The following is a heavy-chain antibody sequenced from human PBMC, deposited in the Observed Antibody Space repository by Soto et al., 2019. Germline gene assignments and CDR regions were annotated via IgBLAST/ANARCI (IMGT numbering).Heavy chain of an antibody. CDR2: VYNSGST. CDR3: ARARREAAPGYPLDT. J-gene: IGHJ5*02. Sequence: SETLSLSCAVSGGCSSSGYWTWIRQPPGKGLEWIGYVYNSGSTNYNPSLKSRVTISEDTSKSQFYLKVNSMTAADTAVYYCARARREAAPGYPLDTWGPGFLVT. V-gene: IGHV4-59*01. CDR1: GGCSSSGY. D-gene: IGHD6-13*01.